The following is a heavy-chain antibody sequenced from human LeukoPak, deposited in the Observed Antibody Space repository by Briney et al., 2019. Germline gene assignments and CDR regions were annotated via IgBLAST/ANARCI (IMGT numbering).Heavy chain of an antibody. J-gene: IGHJ4*02. CDR3: ARDYYYDSSGYYCPFDY. V-gene: IGHV1-18*01. CDR1: GYTFTSFG. CDR2: ISAYNGNT. Sequence: ASVKVSCKASGYTFTSFGISWVRQAPGQGLEWMGWISAYNGNTNYAQKFQGRVTMTRDTSISTAYMELSRLRSDDTAVYYCARDYYYDSSGYYCPFDYWGQGTLVTVSS. D-gene: IGHD3-22*01.